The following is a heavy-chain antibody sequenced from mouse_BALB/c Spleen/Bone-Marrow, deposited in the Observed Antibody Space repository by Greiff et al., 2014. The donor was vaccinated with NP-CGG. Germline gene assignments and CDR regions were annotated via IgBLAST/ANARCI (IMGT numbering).Heavy chain of an antibody. V-gene: IGHV14-3*02. D-gene: IGHD2-10*02. CDR2: IVPANGNT. CDR3: VRYLYGNYFDY. Sequence: DVQLQESGAELVKPGASVKLSCTASGFNIKDTYMHWVKQRPEQGLERIGRIVPANGNTKYDPKFQGKATITADTSSNTAYLQLTSLTSEDTAVYYCVRYLYGNYFDYWGQGTTLTVSS. CDR1: GFNIKDTY. J-gene: IGHJ2*01.